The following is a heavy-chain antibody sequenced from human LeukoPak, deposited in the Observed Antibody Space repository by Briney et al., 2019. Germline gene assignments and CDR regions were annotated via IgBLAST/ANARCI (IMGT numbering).Heavy chain of an antibody. CDR3: AGAGIAVAGNAEYFQH. CDR2: IDPSDSYT. J-gene: IGHJ1*01. V-gene: IGHV5-10-1*01. CDR1: GYSFTSYW. D-gene: IGHD6-19*01. Sequence: GESLKISCKGSGYSFTSYWISWVRQMPGKGLEWMGRIDPSDSYTNYSPSFQGHVTIAADKSISTAYLQWSSLKASDTAMYYCAGAGIAVAGNAEYFQHWGQGTLVTVSS.